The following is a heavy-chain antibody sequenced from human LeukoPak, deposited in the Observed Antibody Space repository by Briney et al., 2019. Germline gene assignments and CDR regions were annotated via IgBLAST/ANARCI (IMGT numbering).Heavy chain of an antibody. J-gene: IGHJ5*02. V-gene: IGHV1-69*05. Sequence: SVKVSCKASGGTFSSYAISWVRQAPGQGLEWMGGIIPIFGTANYAQKFQGRVTITTDESTSTAYMELSSLRSEDTAVHYCARGPDYYDSSGYGWFDPWGQGTLVTVSS. D-gene: IGHD3-22*01. CDR1: GGTFSSYA. CDR2: IIPIFGTA. CDR3: ARGPDYYDSSGYGWFDP.